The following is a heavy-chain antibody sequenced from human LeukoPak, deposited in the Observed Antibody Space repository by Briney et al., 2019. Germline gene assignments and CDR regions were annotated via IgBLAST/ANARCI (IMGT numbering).Heavy chain of an antibody. CDR3: ARDLYSYATGSLFDY. D-gene: IGHD5-18*01. CDR1: GGSISSYY. Sequence: SETLSLTCTVSGGSISSYYWSWIRQPAGKGLEWIGRIYTSGSTNYNPSLKSRVTMSVDTSKNQFSLKLSSVTAADTAVYYCARDLYSYATGSLFDYWGQGTLVTVSS. J-gene: IGHJ4*02. CDR2: IYTSGST. V-gene: IGHV4-4*07.